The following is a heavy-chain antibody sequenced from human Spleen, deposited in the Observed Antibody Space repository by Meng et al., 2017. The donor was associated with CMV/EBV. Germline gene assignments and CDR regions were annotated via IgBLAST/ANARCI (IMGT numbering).Heavy chain of an antibody. J-gene: IGHJ4*02. CDR2: IWFDGTNK. V-gene: IGHV3-33*01. CDR3: ARDSEQFESRYYFDF. CDR1: VFTFNTYG. D-gene: IGHD5-24*01. Sequence: SVFTFNTYGMPWVRQAPGKGLEWVAVIWFDGTNKYYGDSMKGRFTISRDNSKNTLYLQMSSLRAEDTAVYYCARDSEQFESRYYFDFWGQGTLVTVSS.